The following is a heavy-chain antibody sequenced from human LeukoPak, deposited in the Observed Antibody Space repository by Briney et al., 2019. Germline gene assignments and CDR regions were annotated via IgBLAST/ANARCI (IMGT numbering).Heavy chain of an antibody. D-gene: IGHD6-13*01. Sequence: SVKVSCKASGGTFSSYAISWVRQAPGQGLEWMGRIIPIFGTANYAQKFQGRVTITTDESTSTAYMELSSLRSEDTAVYYCARDVSHGEQLDPFDYWGQGTLVTVSS. CDR1: GGTFSSYA. CDR3: ARDVSHGEQLDPFDY. J-gene: IGHJ4*02. V-gene: IGHV1-69*05. CDR2: IIPIFGTA.